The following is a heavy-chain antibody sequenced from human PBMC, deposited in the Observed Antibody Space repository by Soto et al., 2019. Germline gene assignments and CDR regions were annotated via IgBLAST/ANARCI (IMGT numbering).Heavy chain of an antibody. CDR1: GFTFSSYG. Sequence: QVQLVESGGGVVQPGRSLRLSCAASGFTFSSYGMHWVRQAPGKGLEWVAVIWYDGSNKYYADSVKGRFTISRDNSKNXLXLXMNSLRAEDTAVYYCARDRVWFGELSGHDYYYGMDVWGQGTTVTVSS. D-gene: IGHD3-10*01. J-gene: IGHJ6*02. CDR3: ARDRVWFGELSGHDYYYGMDV. CDR2: IWYDGSNK. V-gene: IGHV3-33*01.